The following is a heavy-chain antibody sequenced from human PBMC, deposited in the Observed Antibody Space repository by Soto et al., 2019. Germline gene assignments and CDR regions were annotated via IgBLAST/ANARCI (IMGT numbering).Heavy chain of an antibody. CDR1: GFTFSTYA. V-gene: IGHV3-30-3*01. CDR2: ISFDGSSK. Sequence: QVQLVESGGGVVQPGRSLRLSCAASGFTFSTYAMNWVRQGPGKGLEWVALISFDGSSKYYADSVQGRFTISRDNSKNTWYLQMNSLRGEDTAVYYCARDGNTYYYDRQDYWGQGSLVTVSS. D-gene: IGHD3-22*01. CDR3: ARDGNTYYYDRQDY. J-gene: IGHJ4*02.